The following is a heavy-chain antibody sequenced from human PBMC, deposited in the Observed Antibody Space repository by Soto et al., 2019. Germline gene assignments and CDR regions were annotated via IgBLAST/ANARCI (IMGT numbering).Heavy chain of an antibody. CDR1: GFTFSSYG. Sequence: QVQLVESGGGVVQPGRSLRPSCVASGFTFSSYGMHWVRQAPGKGLEWVAIISYDGSNTYYADSVKGRFTISRDNSKNTLYLQMNSLRAEDTSVYYCAKEGGLSGSYYISSSYYFDYCGQGTLVTVSS. J-gene: IGHJ4*02. CDR3: AKEGGLSGSYYISSSYYFDY. CDR2: ISYDGSNT. V-gene: IGHV3-30*18. D-gene: IGHD1-26*01.